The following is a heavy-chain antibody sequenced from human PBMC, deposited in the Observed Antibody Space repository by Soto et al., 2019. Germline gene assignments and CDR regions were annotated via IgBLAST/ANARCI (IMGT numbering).Heavy chain of an antibody. Sequence: AQLKGSCKDSGCNFTRWGLAWVRQATVQGLEWIVWMHRYIGDTGDAQRGQGRVTMTRDPSINTGYRELGSLRYQNTALYYCTRGSKGGVDHWGQGTKVTVAS. CDR3: TRGSKGGVDH. J-gene: IGHJ4*02. CDR2: MHRYIGDT. CDR1: GCNFTRWG. D-gene: IGHD3-16*01. V-gene: IGHV1-8*01.